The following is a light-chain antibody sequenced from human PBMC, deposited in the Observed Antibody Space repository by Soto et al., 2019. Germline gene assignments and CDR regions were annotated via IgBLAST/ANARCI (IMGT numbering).Light chain of an antibody. CDR3: AAWDDSLHVV. CDR2: RNN. Sequence: QSVLTQPPSASGTPGQRVTISCSASSSNIGSNYVYWYQQLPGTAPKLLIYRNNQRPSGVPDRFSGSKSGTSASLAISGLRSEDEADYYCAAWDDSLHVVFGGGTKLTVL. V-gene: IGLV1-47*01. CDR1: SSNIGSNY. J-gene: IGLJ2*01.